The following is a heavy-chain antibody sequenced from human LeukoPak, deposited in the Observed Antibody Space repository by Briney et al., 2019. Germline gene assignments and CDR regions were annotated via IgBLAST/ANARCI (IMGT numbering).Heavy chain of an antibody. CDR3: TRLGYYDSSGYYSH. J-gene: IGHJ4*02. D-gene: IGHD3-22*01. Sequence: GGSLRLSCAASGFTFSGSAMHWVRQASGKGLEWIGRIRSKANSYATAYAASVKGRFTISRDDSKNTAYLRMNSLKTEDTAVYYCTRLGYYDSSGYYSHWGQGTLVTVSS. CDR1: GFTFSGSA. V-gene: IGHV3-73*01. CDR2: IRSKANSYAT.